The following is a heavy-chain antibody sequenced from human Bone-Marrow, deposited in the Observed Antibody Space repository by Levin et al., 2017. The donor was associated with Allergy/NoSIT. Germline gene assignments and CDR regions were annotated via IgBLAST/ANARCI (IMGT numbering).Heavy chain of an antibody. Sequence: GGSLRLSCAASGFTFSSYGMHWVRQAPGKGLEWVAVIWYDGSNKYYADSVKGRFTISRDNSKNTLYLQMNSLRAEDTAAYYCARDSRLRGDYYYYGMDVWGQGTTVTVSS. D-gene: IGHD2-21*02. J-gene: IGHJ6*02. V-gene: IGHV3-33*01. CDR3: ARDSRLRGDYYYYGMDV. CDR1: GFTFSSYG. CDR2: IWYDGSNK.